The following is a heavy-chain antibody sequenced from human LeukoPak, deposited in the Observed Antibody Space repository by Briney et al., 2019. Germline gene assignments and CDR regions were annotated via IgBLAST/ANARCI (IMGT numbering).Heavy chain of an antibody. CDR1: GFTFSSYA. D-gene: IGHD2-21*02. CDR2: ISWNSGSI. V-gene: IGHV3-9*01. Sequence: GGSLRLSCAASGFTFSSYAMHWVRQAPGKGLEWVSGISWNSGSIGYADSVKGRFTISRDNAKNSLYLQMNSLRAEDTAFYYCAKGDTARAYYFDYWGQGTLVTVSS. CDR3: AKGDTARAYYFDY. J-gene: IGHJ4*02.